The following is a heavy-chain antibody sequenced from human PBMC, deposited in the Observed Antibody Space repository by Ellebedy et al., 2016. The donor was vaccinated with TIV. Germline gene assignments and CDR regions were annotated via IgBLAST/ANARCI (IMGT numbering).Heavy chain of an antibody. Sequence: MPSETLSLTCVVKGGSFNGYFWSWIRQSPGKGLEWLGEINPSGTANYNPSLKCRVTMTVYTPEKQLSLRLTSVTAADTAVYYCARARGQYLYGSGRYFTNWGQGEVVTVSS. CDR2: INPSGTA. J-gene: IGHJ4*02. V-gene: IGHV4-34*01. CDR1: GGSFNGYF. D-gene: IGHD3-10*01. CDR3: ARARGQYLYGSGRYFTN.